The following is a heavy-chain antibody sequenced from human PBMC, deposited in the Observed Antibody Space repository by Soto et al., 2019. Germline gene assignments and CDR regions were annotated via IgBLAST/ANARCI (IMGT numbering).Heavy chain of an antibody. V-gene: IGHV4-34*01. D-gene: IGHD3-10*01. CDR1: GGSFSGYY. CDR3: ARGRGLLLWFGDPSLNYGMDV. Sequence: PSETLSLTCAVYGGSFSGYYWSWIRQPPGKGLEWIGEINHSGSTNYNPSLKSRVTISVDTSKNQFSLKLSSVTAADTAVYYCARGRGLLLWFGDPSLNYGMDVWGQGTTVTV. CDR2: INHSGST. J-gene: IGHJ6*02.